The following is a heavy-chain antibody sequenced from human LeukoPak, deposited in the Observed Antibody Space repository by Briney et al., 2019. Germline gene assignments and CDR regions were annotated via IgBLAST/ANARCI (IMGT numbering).Heavy chain of an antibody. J-gene: IGHJ4*02. V-gene: IGHV4-59*01. CDR1: GGSISSYY. Sequence: SETLSLTCTVSGGSISSYYWSWIWQPPGKGLEWIGYIYYSGSTNYNPSLKSRVTISVDTSKNQFSLKLSSVTAADTAVYYCARGNEGDSFDYWGQGTLVTVSS. CDR2: IYYSGST. D-gene: IGHD3-16*01. CDR3: ARGNEGDSFDY.